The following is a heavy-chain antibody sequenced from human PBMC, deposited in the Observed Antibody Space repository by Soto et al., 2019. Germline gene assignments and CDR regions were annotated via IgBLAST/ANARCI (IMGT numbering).Heavy chain of an antibody. V-gene: IGHV3-30*03. CDR2: ISYDGSNK. Sequence: QTGGSLRLSCAASGFTFSSYGMHWVRQAPGKGLEWVAVISYDGSNKYYADSVKGRFTISRDNSKNTLYLQMNSLRAEDTAVYYCARDPKIHSGSHDAFDIWGQGTMVTVSS. CDR1: GFTFSSYG. D-gene: IGHD1-26*01. CDR3: ARDPKIHSGSHDAFDI. J-gene: IGHJ3*02.